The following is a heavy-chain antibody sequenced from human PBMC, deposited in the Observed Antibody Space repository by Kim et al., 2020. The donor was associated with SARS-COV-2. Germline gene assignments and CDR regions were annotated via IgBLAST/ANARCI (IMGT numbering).Heavy chain of an antibody. CDR1: GGSISSSSYY. D-gene: IGHD2-15*01. CDR2: IYYSGST. CDR3: ASTPWLRGAFDY. Sequence: SETLSLTCTASGGSISSSSYYWGWIRQPPGKGLEWIGSIYYSGSTYYNPSLKSRVTISVDTSKNQFSLKLSSVTAADTAVYYCASTPWLRGAFDYWGQGTLVTVSS. V-gene: IGHV4-39*01. J-gene: IGHJ4*02.